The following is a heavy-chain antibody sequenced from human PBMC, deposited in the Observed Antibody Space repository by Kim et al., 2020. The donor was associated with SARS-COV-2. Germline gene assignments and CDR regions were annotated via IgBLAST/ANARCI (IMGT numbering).Heavy chain of an antibody. CDR3: AKDHYYCGGDCPYYYYGMDV. CDR1: GFTFSSYG. Sequence: GGSLRLSCAASGFTFSSYGIHWVRQAPGKGLEWVAVISYDGSNKYYADSVKGRFTISRDNSKNTLYLQMNSLRAEDTAVYYCAKDHYYCGGDCPYYYYGMDVWDQGTTVTVSS. V-gene: IGHV3-30*18. CDR2: ISYDGSNK. J-gene: IGHJ6*02. D-gene: IGHD2-21*02.